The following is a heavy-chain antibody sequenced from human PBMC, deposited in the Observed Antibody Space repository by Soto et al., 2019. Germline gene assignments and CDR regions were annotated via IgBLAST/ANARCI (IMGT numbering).Heavy chain of an antibody. CDR3: AKGYYGSGSYTLDY. D-gene: IGHD3-10*01. CDR1: GFTFDDYA. J-gene: IGHJ4*02. V-gene: IGHV3-9*01. CDR2: ISWNSGSI. Sequence: GGSLRLSCAASGFTFDDYAMHWVRQAPGKGLEWVSGISWNSGSIGYADSVKGRFTISRDNAKNSLYLQMNSLRAEDTALYYCAKGYYGSGSYTLDYWGQGTLVTVSS.